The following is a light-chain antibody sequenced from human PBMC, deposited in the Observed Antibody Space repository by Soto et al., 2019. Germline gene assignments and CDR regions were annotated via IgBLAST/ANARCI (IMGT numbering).Light chain of an antibody. Sequence: DIQMTQSPSTLSASEGDRVTITCRASQSISGWLAWYQQRPGKAPKVLIYDASKLESGVPSRFSGSGSGTEFTLTISSLQPDDFATYYCQRYDSFSMYTFGQGTKVDIK. V-gene: IGKV1-5*01. CDR2: DAS. J-gene: IGKJ2*01. CDR1: QSISGW. CDR3: QRYDSFSMYT.